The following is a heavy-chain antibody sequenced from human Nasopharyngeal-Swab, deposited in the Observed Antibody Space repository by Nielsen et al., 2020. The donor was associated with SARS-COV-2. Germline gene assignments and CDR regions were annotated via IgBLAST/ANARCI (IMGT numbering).Heavy chain of an antibody. CDR2: LNHDGDI. Sequence: SETLSLTCAVSGGSLISNYWWTCVRQSPGKGQEWIGELNHDGDINYNPSLKSRVTISVDQSKNHFSLTLDSVTGADMAVYYCARAVRLYYYGSGSFQDWGQGALVTVSS. J-gene: IGHJ4*02. D-gene: IGHD3-10*01. CDR3: ARAVRLYYYGSGSFQD. V-gene: IGHV4-4*02. CDR1: GGSLISNYW.